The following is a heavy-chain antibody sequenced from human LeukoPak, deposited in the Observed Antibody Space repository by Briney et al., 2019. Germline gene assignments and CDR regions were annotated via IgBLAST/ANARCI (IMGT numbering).Heavy chain of an antibody. J-gene: IGHJ4*02. Sequence: GGSLRLSCAASGFTVSSTYMSWVRQAPGKGLEWVSVIYWGGDRYYSDSVSGRFTISRDNSKNTLYLQMNSLRAEDTAVYYCARDLYYGSGGYYFDYWGQGSLVTVSS. CDR3: ARDLYYGSGGYYFDY. CDR1: GFTVSSTY. D-gene: IGHD3-10*01. V-gene: IGHV3-66*01. CDR2: IYWGGDR.